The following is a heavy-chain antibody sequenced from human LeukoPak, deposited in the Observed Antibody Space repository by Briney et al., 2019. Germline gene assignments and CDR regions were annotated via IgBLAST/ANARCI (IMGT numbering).Heavy chain of an antibody. D-gene: IGHD3-22*01. J-gene: IGHJ4*02. CDR1: GGTFSSYA. CDR2: IIPIFGTA. CDR3: GRGDYYDSGGCDY. Sequence: ASVKVSCKASGGTFSSYAISWVRQAPGQGLEWMGRIIPIFGTANYAQKFQGRVTITADESTSTAYMELSSLRSEDTAVYYCGRGDYYDSGGCDYWGQGTLVTVSS. V-gene: IGHV1-69*13.